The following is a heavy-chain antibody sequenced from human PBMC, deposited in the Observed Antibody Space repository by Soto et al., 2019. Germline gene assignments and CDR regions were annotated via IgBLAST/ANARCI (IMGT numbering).Heavy chain of an antibody. Sequence: GGSLRLSCAASGFTFSSYAMHWVRQAPGKGLEWVAVISYDGSNKYYADSVKGRFTISRDNSKNTLYLQMNSLRAEDTAVYYCAREGSDIVVVVAATLGNYFDYWGQGTLVTVSS. CDR2: ISYDGSNK. CDR3: AREGSDIVVVVAATLGNYFDY. J-gene: IGHJ4*02. D-gene: IGHD2-15*01. CDR1: GFTFSSYA. V-gene: IGHV3-30-3*01.